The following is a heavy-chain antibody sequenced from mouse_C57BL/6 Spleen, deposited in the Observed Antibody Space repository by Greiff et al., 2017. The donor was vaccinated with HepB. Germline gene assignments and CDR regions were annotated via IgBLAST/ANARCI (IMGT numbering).Heavy chain of an antibody. J-gene: IGHJ1*03. CDR1: GFNIKDDY. CDR2: IDPENGDT. CDR3: TTDYYGSSYWYFDV. Sequence: EVQLQQSGAELVRPGASVKLSCTASGFNIKDDYMHWVKQRPEQGLEWIGWIDPENGDTEYASKFQGKATITADTSSKTAYLQLSSLTSEDTAVYYCTTDYYGSSYWYFDVWGTGTTVTVSA. D-gene: IGHD1-1*01. V-gene: IGHV14-4*01.